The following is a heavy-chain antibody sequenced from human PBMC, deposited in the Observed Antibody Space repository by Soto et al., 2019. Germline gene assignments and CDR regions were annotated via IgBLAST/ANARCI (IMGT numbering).Heavy chain of an antibody. Sequence: PAGSLRLSGAASGVTFSSYWMNWVGQAPGKGLVWVSYIDTDGSDTKYADSVKGRFTISRDNAKNTVYLQMNSLRAEDTGVYYCATLNSFGSDYWGQGTLATVSA. CDR1: GVTFSSYW. CDR2: IDTDGSDT. CDR3: ATLNSFGSDY. D-gene: IGHD5-18*01. V-gene: IGHV3-74*03. J-gene: IGHJ4*02.